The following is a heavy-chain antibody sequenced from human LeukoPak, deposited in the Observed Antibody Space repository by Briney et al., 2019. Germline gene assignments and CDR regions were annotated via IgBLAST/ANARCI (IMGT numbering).Heavy chain of an antibody. J-gene: IGHJ4*02. CDR3: ARSFGGSYAYFDY. V-gene: IGHV3-30-3*01. Sequence: GGSLRLSCAASGFTFISYAMHWVRQAPGKGLEWVALISYDGTNKYYADSVKGRFTISRDDSKSTPYLQMNSLRAEDTAVYYCARSFGGSYAYFDYWGQGTLVTVSS. CDR1: GFTFISYA. D-gene: IGHD1-26*01. CDR2: ISYDGTNK.